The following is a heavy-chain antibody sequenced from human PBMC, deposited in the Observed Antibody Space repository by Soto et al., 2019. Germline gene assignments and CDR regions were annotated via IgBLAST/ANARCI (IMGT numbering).Heavy chain of an antibody. CDR3: AKSPLYGRWTSCLDD. CDR2: ITYDGTQT. Sequence: EVQLLESGGGLVQPRGSSRLSCAASGFTFSSYAMSWVRQAPGKGLEWVSSITYDGTQTFHADYVKGRFTISRDNSRNTQYMLMNSPRAEDTALYYCAKSPLYGRWTSCLDDWGQGTLVTVTS. D-gene: IGHD2-2*01. J-gene: IGHJ4*02. V-gene: IGHV3-23*01. CDR1: GFTFSSYA.